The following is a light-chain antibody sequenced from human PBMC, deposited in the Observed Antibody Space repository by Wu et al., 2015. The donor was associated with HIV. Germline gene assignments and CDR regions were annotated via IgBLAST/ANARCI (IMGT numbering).Light chain of an antibody. CDR3: QQRSSWPPT. CDR1: QRVSSY. J-gene: IGKJ1*01. Sequence: EIVLTQSPATLSLSPGERATLSCRASQRVSSYLAWYQQKPGQAPRLLIYGASNRATGIPARFSGSGSGTDFTLTISSLEPEDFAVYYCQQRSSWPPTFGQGTKVEIK. CDR2: GAS. V-gene: IGKV3-11*01.